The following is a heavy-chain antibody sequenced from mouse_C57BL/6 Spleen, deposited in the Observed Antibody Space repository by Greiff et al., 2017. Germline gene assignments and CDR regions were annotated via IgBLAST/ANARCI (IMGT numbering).Heavy chain of an antibody. CDR1: GYTFTSYW. CDR2: INPSSGYT. V-gene: IGHV1-7*01. J-gene: IGHJ3*01. CDR3: ARSGAIYYDYDVCFAY. Sequence: VQLQQSGAELAKPGASVKLSCKASGYTFTSYWMHWVKQRPGQGLEWIGYINPSSGYTKYNQKFKDKATLTADKSSSTAYMQLSSLTYEDSAVYYCARSGAIYYDYDVCFAYWGQGTLVTVSA. D-gene: IGHD2-4*01.